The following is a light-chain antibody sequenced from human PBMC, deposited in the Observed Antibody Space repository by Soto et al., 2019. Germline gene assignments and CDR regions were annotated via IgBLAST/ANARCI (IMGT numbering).Light chain of an antibody. CDR3: CSYAGTTNV. Sequence: QSVLTQPASVSESPGQSITISCTGTSSDVGSYKFVSWYQHHPGKAPKLVIYEDSKRPSGVSDRFSGSKSGNTASLTISGLQADDEADYYCCSYAGTTNVFGTGTKVTVL. J-gene: IGLJ1*01. V-gene: IGLV2-23*02. CDR2: EDS. CDR1: SSDVGSYKF.